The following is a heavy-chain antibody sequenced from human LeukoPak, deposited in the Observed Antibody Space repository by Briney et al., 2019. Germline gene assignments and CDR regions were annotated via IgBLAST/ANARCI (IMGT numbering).Heavy chain of an antibody. V-gene: IGHV4-31*03. CDR1: GGSISSSSYY. D-gene: IGHD6-13*01. Sequence: SETLSLTCTVSGGSISSSSYYWGWIRQPPGKGLEWIGYIYYSGSTYYNPSLKSRVTISVDTSKNQFSLKLSSVTAADTAVYYCARNTACSSSWYYFDYWGQGTLVTVSS. J-gene: IGHJ4*02. CDR3: ARNTACSSSWYYFDY. CDR2: IYYSGST.